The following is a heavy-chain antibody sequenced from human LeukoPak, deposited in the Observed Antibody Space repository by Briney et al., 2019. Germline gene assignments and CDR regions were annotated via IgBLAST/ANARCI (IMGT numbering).Heavy chain of an antibody. CDR2: IDISGGNT. V-gene: IGHV3-23*01. J-gene: IGHJ4*02. CDR3: ANEVRPNDY. Sequence: GGSLRLSCVASAFTFSSHSMCWVRQAPGKGLECVVSIDISGGNTYYEDSVQGRFTISRNNSKNTLYLEMNSLRVEDTALYYCANEVRPNDYRCQGTLVIVSS. CDR1: AFTFSSHS. D-gene: IGHD1-1*01.